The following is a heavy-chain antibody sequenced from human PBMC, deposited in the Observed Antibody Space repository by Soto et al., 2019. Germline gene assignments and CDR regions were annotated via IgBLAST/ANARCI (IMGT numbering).Heavy chain of an antibody. CDR2: ISAGGGST. V-gene: IGHV3-23*01. Sequence: GGSLRLSCAASGFTFSIYAMSWVRHAPGKGLEWASTISAGGGSTYYADSVKGRFSISRDNSKNTMFLQMYSLRAEDTAVYYCGKDGAAGSEYFQHWGQGTLVTVSS. D-gene: IGHD6-13*01. J-gene: IGHJ1*01. CDR1: GFTFSIYA. CDR3: GKDGAAGSEYFQH.